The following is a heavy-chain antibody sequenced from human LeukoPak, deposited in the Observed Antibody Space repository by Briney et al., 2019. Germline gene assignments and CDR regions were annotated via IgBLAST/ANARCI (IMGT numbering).Heavy chain of an antibody. CDR1: GSTFSSYG. J-gene: IGHJ4*02. V-gene: IGHV3-30*18. Sequence: GRSLRLSCAASGSTFSSYGMHWVRQAPGKGLEWVAVISYDGSNKYYADSVKGRFTISRDNSKNTLYLQMNSLRAEDTAVYYCAKDVYSGNHFDYWGQGTLVTVSS. CDR3: AKDVYSGNHFDY. D-gene: IGHD1-26*01. CDR2: ISYDGSNK.